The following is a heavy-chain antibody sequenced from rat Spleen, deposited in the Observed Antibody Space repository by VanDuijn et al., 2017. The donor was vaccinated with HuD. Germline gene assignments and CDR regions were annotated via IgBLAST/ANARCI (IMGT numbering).Heavy chain of an antibody. V-gene: IGHV5-20*01. CDR1: GFTFSDYY. CDR2: ITNAAGKV. D-gene: IGHD1-6*01. J-gene: IGHJ3*01. Sequence: EVQLVESGGGLVQPGRSLKLSCAASGFTFSDYYMAWIRQAPGKGLEWVASITNAAGKVYYPDSVKGRFTISRDTAQNTLYLQMNSPRSEDTATYYCTTGPRILRLDWFAYWGQGTLVTVSS. CDR3: TTGPRILRLDWFAY.